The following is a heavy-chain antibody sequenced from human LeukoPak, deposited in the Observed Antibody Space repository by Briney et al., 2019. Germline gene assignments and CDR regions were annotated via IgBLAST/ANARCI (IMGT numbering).Heavy chain of an antibody. V-gene: IGHV1-46*01. J-gene: IGHJ5*02. CDR3: ARPSCSASTCYYLFGP. D-gene: IGHD2-15*01. CDR1: GYTFTSYY. Sequence: ASVKVSCKASGYTFTSYYMHWTRQAPGQGLEWMGIINPSGGSTSYAQNFQGRVTMTRDTSTSTVYMELSSLRSEDTAVYYCARPSCSASTCYYLFGPWGQGTLVTVSS. CDR2: INPSGGST.